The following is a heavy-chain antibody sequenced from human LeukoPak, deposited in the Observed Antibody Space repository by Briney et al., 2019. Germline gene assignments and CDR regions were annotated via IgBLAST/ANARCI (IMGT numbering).Heavy chain of an antibody. J-gene: IGHJ3*02. D-gene: IGHD4-17*01. CDR1: GWSFSGYY. CDR2: IYYSGST. V-gene: IGHV4-59*01. Sequence: SETLSLTCAFHGWSFSGYYWSWIRQPPGKGLEGIGYIYYSGSTNYNPPLKSRVTIPVDTSKNQFSLKLSSVPAADPAVYYCARETPPTDFAFDIWGQGTMVTVSS. CDR3: ARETPPTDFAFDI.